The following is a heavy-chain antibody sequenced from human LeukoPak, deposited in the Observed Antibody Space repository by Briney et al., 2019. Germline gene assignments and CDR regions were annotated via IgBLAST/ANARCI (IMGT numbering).Heavy chain of an antibody. D-gene: IGHD1-26*01. J-gene: IGHJ4*02. CDR3: ARTAPVVATTNFDY. V-gene: IGHV4-59*01. CDR1: DVSISAYY. CDR2: IDYSGTI. Sequence: SETLSLICTVSDVSISAYYLSCLRQPPGKGLEWIGYIDYSGTIKYNPSLKSRVTISVDTSKNQFSLKLSSVTAADTAVYYCARTAPVVATTNFDYWGQGTLVTVSS.